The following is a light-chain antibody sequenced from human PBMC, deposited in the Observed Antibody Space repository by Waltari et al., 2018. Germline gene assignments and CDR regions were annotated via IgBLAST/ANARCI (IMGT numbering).Light chain of an antibody. Sequence: IVMTQSPPTLSVSPGEKATLSCRASDYVGTNLAWYQEKPGLAPRLLIYGASTRASGVPGRFSGSGSGTEFALTISSLESEDSAVYYCQQYNDWPPFTCGPGTKLEIK. J-gene: IGKJ3*01. CDR3: QQYNDWPPFT. CDR2: GAS. CDR1: DYVGTN. V-gene: IGKV3-15*01.